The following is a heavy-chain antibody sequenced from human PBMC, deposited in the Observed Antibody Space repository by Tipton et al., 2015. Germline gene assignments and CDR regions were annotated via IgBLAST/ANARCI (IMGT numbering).Heavy chain of an antibody. CDR2: IYHSGST. CDR1: GASISSRNW. CDR3: ARLSPSVWGSYRSTYFDY. J-gene: IGHJ4*02. Sequence: TLSLTCAVSGASISSRNWWSWVRQPPGKGLEWIGEIYHSGSTNYNPSLKSRVTISVDKSENQFSLKLSSVTAADTAVYYCARLSPSVWGSYRSTYFDYWGQGTLVTVSS. V-gene: IGHV4-4*02. D-gene: IGHD3-16*02.